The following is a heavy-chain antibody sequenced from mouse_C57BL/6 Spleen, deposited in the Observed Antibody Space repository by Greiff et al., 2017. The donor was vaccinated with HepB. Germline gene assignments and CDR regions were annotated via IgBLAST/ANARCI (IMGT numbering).Heavy chain of an antibody. J-gene: IGHJ1*03. CDR2: IYPGDGDT. Sequence: QVQLKQSGPELVKPGASVKISCKASGYAFSSSWMNWVKQRPGKGLEWIGRIYPGDGDTNYNGKFKGKATLTADKSSSKAYMQLSSLTSEDSAVYFCARSGGSGYFDVWGTGTTVTVSS. CDR3: ARSGGSGYFDV. D-gene: IGHD6-1*01. V-gene: IGHV1-82*01. CDR1: GYAFSSSW.